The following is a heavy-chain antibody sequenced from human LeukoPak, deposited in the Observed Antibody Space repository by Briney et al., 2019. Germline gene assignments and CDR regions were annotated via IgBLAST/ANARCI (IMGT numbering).Heavy chain of an antibody. D-gene: IGHD3-22*01. CDR1: GYTFTGYY. Sequence: GASVKVSCKASGYTFTGYYMHWVRQAPGQGLEWMGWINPNSGGTDYAQKFQGRVTMTRDTSISTAYMEVSRLRSDDTAVYYCYSSDDAFDIWGQGTMVTVSS. CDR3: YSSDDAFDI. V-gene: IGHV1-2*02. CDR2: INPNSGGT. J-gene: IGHJ3*02.